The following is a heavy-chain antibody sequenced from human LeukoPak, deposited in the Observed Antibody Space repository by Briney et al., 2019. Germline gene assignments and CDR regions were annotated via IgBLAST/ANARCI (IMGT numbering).Heavy chain of an antibody. J-gene: IGHJ4*02. D-gene: IGHD1-26*01. CDR1: GYTFTGYY. CDR3: ARVSGATLVADY. V-gene: IGHV1-2*02. CDR2: INPNSGGT. Sequence: ASEKVSCKASGYTFTGYYMHWVRQAPGQGLEWMGWINPNSGGTNYAQKLQGRVTMTTDTSTSTAYMELRSLRSDDTAVYYCARVSGATLVADYWGQGTLVTVSS.